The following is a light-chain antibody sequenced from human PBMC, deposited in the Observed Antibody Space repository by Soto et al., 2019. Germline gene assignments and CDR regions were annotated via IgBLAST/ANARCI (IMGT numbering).Light chain of an antibody. CDR1: QSVSSN. Sequence: EIVMTQSPGTLSVSPGERATLSCRASQSVSSNLAWYQQKPGQAPRLLIYGASTRATGIPARFSGSGSGTEFTLIISSLQSEDFAVYYCQQSNNWPRTFGQGTKV. CDR3: QQSNNWPRT. CDR2: GAS. V-gene: IGKV3-15*01. J-gene: IGKJ1*01.